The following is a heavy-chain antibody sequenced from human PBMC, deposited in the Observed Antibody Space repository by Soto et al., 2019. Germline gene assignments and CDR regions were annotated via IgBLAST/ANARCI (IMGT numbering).Heavy chain of an antibody. CDR2: IKADGSNT. CDR3: VRDRGYTMDV. J-gene: IGHJ6*02. D-gene: IGHD1-1*01. CDR1: VFTFISFW. Sequence: PGWSLRLSCASSVFTFISFWMHWVRQAPGKGLVWVSVIKADGSNTAYADSVKGRFTISRDSAKNMLYLQMNSLRVEDTAVYFCVRDRGYTMDVWGQGTTVTVSS. V-gene: IGHV3-74*01.